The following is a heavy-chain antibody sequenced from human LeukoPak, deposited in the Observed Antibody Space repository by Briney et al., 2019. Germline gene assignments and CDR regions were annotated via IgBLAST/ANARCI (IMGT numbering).Heavy chain of an antibody. CDR1: GGSISSSSYY. CDR3: ARDFVTMVRGVDNWFDP. D-gene: IGHD3-10*01. J-gene: IGHJ5*02. CDR2: IYCSGST. V-gene: IGHV4-39*07. Sequence: SETLSLTCTVSGGSISSSSYYWGWIRQPPGKGLEWIGSIYCSGSTYYNPSLKSRVTISVDTSKNQFSLKLSSVTAADTAVYYCARDFVTMVRGVDNWFDPWGQGTLVTVSS.